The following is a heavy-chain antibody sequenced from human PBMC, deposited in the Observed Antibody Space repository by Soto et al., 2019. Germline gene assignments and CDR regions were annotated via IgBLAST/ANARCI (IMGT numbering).Heavy chain of an antibody. D-gene: IGHD2-2*01. V-gene: IGHV3-30*18. CDR1: GFTFSSYA. Sequence: QVRLVESGGGVVQPGTSLRLSCAASGFTFSSYAIHWVRQAPGKGLEWVAFMSSDGSNTFYADSVRGRFTVSRDNSKSALYLQMNGLMPEDTAVYYCTKSHSIALVPYYFDYWGQGTLVTVSS. CDR3: TKSHSIALVPYYFDY. CDR2: MSSDGSNT. J-gene: IGHJ4*02.